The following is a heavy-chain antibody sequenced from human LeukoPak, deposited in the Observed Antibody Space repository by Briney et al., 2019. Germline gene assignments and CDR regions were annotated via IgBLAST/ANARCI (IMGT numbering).Heavy chain of an antibody. CDR1: GYTFTSYG. Sequence: ASVKVSCKASGYTFTSYGISWVRQAPGQGLEWMGWISAYNGNTNYAQKLQGRVTMTTDTSTSTAYMELRSLRSDDTAVYYCARETAAAGTYYYGMDVWGQGTTVTVS. D-gene: IGHD6-13*01. CDR2: ISAYNGNT. J-gene: IGHJ6*02. V-gene: IGHV1-18*01. CDR3: ARETAAAGTYYYGMDV.